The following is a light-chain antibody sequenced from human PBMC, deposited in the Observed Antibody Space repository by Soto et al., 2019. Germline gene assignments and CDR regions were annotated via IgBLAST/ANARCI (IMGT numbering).Light chain of an antibody. CDR2: AAS. V-gene: IGKV1-17*01. Sequence: DIQMTQSPSSLSASVGDRVTITCRASQGIKSDLAWYQQEPGKAPKRLIYAASSLESGVLSRFSGSGFGTQFPLTITSLHPEDSASYYCLQHGGSPLTFGGGTKVEIK. CDR1: QGIKSD. CDR3: LQHGGSPLT. J-gene: IGKJ4*01.